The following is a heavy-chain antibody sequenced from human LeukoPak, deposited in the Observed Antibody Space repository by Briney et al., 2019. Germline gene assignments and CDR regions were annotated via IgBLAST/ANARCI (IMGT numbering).Heavy chain of an antibody. J-gene: IGHJ6*02. CDR2: ISSSGSTI. CDR1: GFTFSDYY. D-gene: IGHD2-2*01. Sequence: GGSLRLSCAASGFTFSDYYMSWIRQAPGKGLEWVSYISSSGSTIYYADSVKGRFTISRDNAKNSLYLQMNSLRAEDTAVYYCARDLVVVPLPVGGYYGIDVWGQGTTVTVSS. V-gene: IGHV3-11*01. CDR3: ARDLVVVPLPVGGYYGIDV.